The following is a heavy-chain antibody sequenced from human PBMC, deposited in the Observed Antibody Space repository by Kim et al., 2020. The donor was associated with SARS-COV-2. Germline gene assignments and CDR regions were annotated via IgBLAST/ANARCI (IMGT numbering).Heavy chain of an antibody. V-gene: IGHV3-30*18. J-gene: IGHJ2*01. Sequence: GGSLRLSCAASGFTFSSYGMHWVRQAPGKGLEWVAVISYDGSNKYYADSVKGRFTISRDNSKNTLYLQMNSLRAEDTAVYYCAKEASYYDFWSGYYTGFPELWGRGTLVTVSS. CDR1: GFTFSSYG. CDR3: AKEASYYDFWSGYYTGFPEL. D-gene: IGHD3-3*01. CDR2: ISYDGSNK.